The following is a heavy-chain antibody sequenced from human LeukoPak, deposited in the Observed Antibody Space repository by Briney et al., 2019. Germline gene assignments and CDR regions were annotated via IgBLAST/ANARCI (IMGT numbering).Heavy chain of an antibody. CDR2: INPNSGGT. V-gene: IGHV1-2*02. CDR3: ASSPPDYYDSSGSLDY. CDR1: GYTFTGYY. Sequence: ASVKVSCKTSGYTFTGYYMHWVRQAPGQGLEWMGWINPNSGGTNYAQKFQGRVTMTRDTSISTAYMELSRLRSDDTAVYYCASSPPDYYDSSGSLDYWGQGTLVTVSS. D-gene: IGHD3-22*01. J-gene: IGHJ4*02.